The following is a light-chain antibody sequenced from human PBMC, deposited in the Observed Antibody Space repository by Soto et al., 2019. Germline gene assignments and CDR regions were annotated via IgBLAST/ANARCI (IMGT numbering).Light chain of an antibody. CDR2: GAS. CDR3: QQYNNWPRT. Sequence: EIVMTQSPATLSVSPGERATPSCRASQSVSSNLAWYQQKPGQAPRLLIYGASTRATGIPARFSGSGSGTEFTLTISRLQSEDFTVYYCQQYNNWPRTFGQGTKLEIK. V-gene: IGKV3-15*01. CDR1: QSVSSN. J-gene: IGKJ2*01.